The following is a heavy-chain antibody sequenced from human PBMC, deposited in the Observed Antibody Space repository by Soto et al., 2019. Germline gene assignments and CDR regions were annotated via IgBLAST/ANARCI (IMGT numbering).Heavy chain of an antibody. V-gene: IGHV1-69*01. CDR2: ITPIFGTA. J-gene: IGHJ4*02. CDR1: GGTFSTYA. D-gene: IGHD6-6*01. CDR3: ARDGNRSSSSSDY. Sequence: QVQLVQSGAEVKKPGSSVKVSCKASGGTFSTYAISXXXQXXGQGLEWMGGITPIFGTANYAQKFQGRVTITADESTSTAYMELSSLRSEDTAVYFCARDGNRSSSSSDYWGQGTLVTVSS.